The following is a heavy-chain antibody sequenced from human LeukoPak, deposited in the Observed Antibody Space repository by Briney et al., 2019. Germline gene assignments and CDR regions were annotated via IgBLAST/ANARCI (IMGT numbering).Heavy chain of an antibody. CDR2: IRYDGSNK. D-gene: IGHD3-3*01. V-gene: IGHV3-33*01. CDR3: ARGIRFLEWLSLDY. J-gene: IGHJ4*02. CDR1: GSTFSSYG. Sequence: GGSLRLSCAASGSTFSSYGMHWVRQAPGKGLEWVAVIRYDGSNKYYADSVKGRFTISRDNSKNTLYLQMNSLRAEDTAVYYCARGIRFLEWLSLDYWGQGTLVTVSS.